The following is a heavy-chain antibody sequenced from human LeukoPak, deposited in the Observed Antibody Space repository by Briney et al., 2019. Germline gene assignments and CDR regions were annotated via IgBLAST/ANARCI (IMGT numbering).Heavy chain of an antibody. CDR2: IYYGGST. CDR3: ARELNSSGLDN. V-gene: IGHV4-39*07. Sequence: SETLSLTCTVSGGSISSSSYYWGWIRQPPGTGLEWIGSIYYGGSTYYNPSLKSRVTISEDTSKNQFSLKLSSVTAADTAVYYCARELNSSGLDNWGQGTLVTVSS. CDR1: GGSISSSSYY. J-gene: IGHJ4*02. D-gene: IGHD6-19*01.